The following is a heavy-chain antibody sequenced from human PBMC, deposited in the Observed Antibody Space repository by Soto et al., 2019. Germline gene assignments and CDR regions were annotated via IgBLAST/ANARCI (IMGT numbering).Heavy chain of an antibody. D-gene: IGHD2-21*02. V-gene: IGHV3-74*01. Sequence: EVQLVDSEGGLVQPGGSLRLSCAASGFTFSYYWMHWVRQAPGPGLVWVYRIHSDGSSTTYADSVKGRFTISRDNAKNPLDLQMNSLRAEDTAGYYCARGDRGAFDLWGQGTMGTVSS. J-gene: IGHJ3*01. CDR3: ARGDRGAFDL. CDR1: GFTFSYYW. CDR2: IHSDGSST.